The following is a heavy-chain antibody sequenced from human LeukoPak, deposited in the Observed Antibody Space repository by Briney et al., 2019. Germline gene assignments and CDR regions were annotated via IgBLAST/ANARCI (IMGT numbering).Heavy chain of an antibody. Sequence: SETLSLTCTVSGGSISSYYWSWLRQPAGKGVEWVGRIYTSGSTNYNPSLKSRVTMSVDTSKNQFSLKLSSVTAADTAVYYCASGPRGFYYYYGMDVWGQGTTVTVSS. D-gene: IGHD5-12*01. CDR3: ASGPRGFYYYYGMDV. CDR2: IYTSGST. V-gene: IGHV4-4*07. J-gene: IGHJ6*02. CDR1: GGSISSYY.